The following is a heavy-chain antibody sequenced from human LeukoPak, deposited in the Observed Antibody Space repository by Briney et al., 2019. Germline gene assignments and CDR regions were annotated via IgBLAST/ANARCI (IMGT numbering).Heavy chain of an antibody. D-gene: IGHD3-10*01. CDR1: GYTFTGYY. J-gene: IGHJ4*02. Sequence: ASVKVSYKASGYTFTGYYMHWVRQAPGQGLEWMGWINPNSGGTNYAQKFQGRVTMTRDTSISTAYMELSRLRSDDAAVYYCARDATYYYGSGSYYIWGQGTLVTVSS. CDR3: ARDATYYYGSGSYYI. V-gene: IGHV1-2*02. CDR2: INPNSGGT.